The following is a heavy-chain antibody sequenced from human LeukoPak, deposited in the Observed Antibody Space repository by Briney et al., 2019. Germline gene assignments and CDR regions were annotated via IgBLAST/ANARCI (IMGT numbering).Heavy chain of an antibody. V-gene: IGHV4-39*01. D-gene: IGHD2-15*01. CDR3: ASIDRAGSPDAFDI. CDR1: GGSISSSSYY. Sequence: SSETLSLTCTVSGGSISSSSYYWGWIRQPPGKGLEWIGSIYYSGSTYYNPSLKSRVTISVDTSKNQFSLKLSSVTAADTAVYYCASIDRAGSPDAFDIWGQGTMVTVSS. CDR2: IYYSGST. J-gene: IGHJ3*02.